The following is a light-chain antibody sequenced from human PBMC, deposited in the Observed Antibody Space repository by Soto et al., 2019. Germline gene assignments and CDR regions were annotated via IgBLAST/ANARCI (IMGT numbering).Light chain of an antibody. J-gene: IGKJ5*01. V-gene: IGKV3-15*01. CDR1: HNVGFN. Sequence: EVVMTQSPATLSVSPGERATLSCRASHNVGFNLAWYQQRPGQAPRLLIYGAHTRASGIPDRFSGSGSGTVFTLTINTLISVFIEIYNSQNFKICLQTSGQRT. CDR2: GAH. CDR3: QNFKICLQT.